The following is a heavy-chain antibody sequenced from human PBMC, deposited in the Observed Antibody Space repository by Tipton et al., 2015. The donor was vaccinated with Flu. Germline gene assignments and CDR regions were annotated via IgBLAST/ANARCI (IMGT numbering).Heavy chain of an antibody. Sequence: TLSLTCSVSGDSIGSNYYWGWIRQPPGKGLEWIGNIFHTGNTYSNPSLRSRVTISVEKSKNQFSLRLTSLTAADTAVYYCARKVTESRHIRANIDSWGQGTLVSVSS. D-gene: IGHD2-21*02. J-gene: IGHJ5*01. CDR3: ARKVTESRHIRANIDS. CDR1: GDSIGSNYY. CDR2: IFHTGNT. V-gene: IGHV4-38-2*01.